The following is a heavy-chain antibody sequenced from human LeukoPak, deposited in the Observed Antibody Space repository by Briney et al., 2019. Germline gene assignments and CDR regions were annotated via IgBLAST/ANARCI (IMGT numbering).Heavy chain of an antibody. J-gene: IGHJ5*02. CDR3: ARDLPPDDWFDP. CDR1: GGSISSYY. Sequence: PSDTPSLIYTVSGGSISSYYWIWIPHPAAKGPELIGRIYTSGSTNYNPSLKSRVTISVDKSKNQFSLKLSSVTAADTAVYYCARDLPPDDWFDPWGQGTLVTVSS. CDR2: IYTSGST. V-gene: IGHV4-4*07.